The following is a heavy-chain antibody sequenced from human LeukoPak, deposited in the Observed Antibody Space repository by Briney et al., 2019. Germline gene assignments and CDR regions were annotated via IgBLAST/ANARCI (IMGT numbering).Heavy chain of an antibody. J-gene: IGHJ6*03. CDR2: IYYSGST. Sequence: PSETLSLTCTVSGGSISSSSYYWGWIRQPPGKGLEWIGSIYYSGSTYYNPSLKSRVTISVDTSKNQFSLKLSSVTAADTAVYYCARAHGFYYYYMDVWGKGTTVTVSS. CDR3: ARAHGFYYYYMDV. V-gene: IGHV4-39*07. D-gene: IGHD4-17*01. CDR1: GGSISSSSYY.